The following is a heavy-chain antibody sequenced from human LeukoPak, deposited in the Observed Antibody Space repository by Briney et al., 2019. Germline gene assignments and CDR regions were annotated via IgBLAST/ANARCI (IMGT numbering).Heavy chain of an antibody. CDR1: GGSISGGSYY. CDR2: ISSSGST. CDR3: ARGAAVAFDY. J-gene: IGHJ4*02. D-gene: IGHD6-19*01. Sequence: SETLSLTCTVSGGSISGGSYYWTWIRQPAGKGLEWIGRISSSGSTNYNPSLKSRVTISVDTSKNQFSLKLSSMTAADTAVYYCARGAAVAFDYWGQGTLVTVSS. V-gene: IGHV4-61*02.